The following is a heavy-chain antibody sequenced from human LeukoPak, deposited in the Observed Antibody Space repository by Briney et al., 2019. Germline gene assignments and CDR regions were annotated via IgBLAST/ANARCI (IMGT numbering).Heavy chain of an antibody. CDR2: ISYDGSNK. Sequence: GGSLRLSCAASGFTFSSYGMHWVRQAPGKGLEWVAVISYDGSNKYYADSVKGRFTISRDNSKNTLYLQMNSLRAEDTAVYYCARPKKDFWSGRFYVYHVLGVWGQGTTVTVSS. V-gene: IGHV3-30*03. J-gene: IGHJ6*02. CDR1: GFTFSSYG. D-gene: IGHD3-3*01. CDR3: ARPKKDFWSGRFYVYHVLGV.